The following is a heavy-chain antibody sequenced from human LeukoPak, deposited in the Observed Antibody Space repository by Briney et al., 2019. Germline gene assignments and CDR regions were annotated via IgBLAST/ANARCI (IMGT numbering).Heavy chain of an antibody. CDR1: EFTFSKYW. CDR2: INNDGSRT. CDR3: ARGVARREYSSSSQQHSDY. Sequence: PGGSLRLSCVASEFTFSKYWMHWVRQARGKGLVSISRINNDGSRTTYADSVKGRFTISRDNAKNSLYLQMNSLRAEDTAVYYCARGVARREYSSSSQQHSDYWGQGTLVTVSS. V-gene: IGHV3-74*01. D-gene: IGHD6-6*01. J-gene: IGHJ4*02.